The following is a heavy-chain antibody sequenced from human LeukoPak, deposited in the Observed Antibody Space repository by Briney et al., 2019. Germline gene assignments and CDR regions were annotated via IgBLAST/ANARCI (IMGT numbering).Heavy chain of an antibody. CDR3: ARGDKQLVFNRNKGGFDP. J-gene: IGHJ5*02. D-gene: IGHD6-13*01. CDR1: GFTFSSYA. V-gene: IGHV3-30*04. CDR2: ISYDGSNK. Sequence: GGSLRLSCAASGFTFSSYAMHWVRQAPGKGLEWVAVISYDGSNKYYADSVRGRFTISRDNSKNTLFLQMNTLRAEDTAVFYCARGDKQLVFNRNKGGFDPWGQGTLVTVSS.